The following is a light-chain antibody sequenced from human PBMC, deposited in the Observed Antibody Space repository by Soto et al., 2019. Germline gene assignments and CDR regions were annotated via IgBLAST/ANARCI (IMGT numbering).Light chain of an antibody. J-gene: IGKJ4*01. CDR1: QSVSSSY. V-gene: IGKV3-20*01. CDR3: QQFDGSIT. CDR2: GIS. Sequence: EIVLTQSPGTLSLSPGERATLSCRASQSVSSSYLAWYQQKPGQAPRLLITGISKRAPGIPDRFSGSGSGTDFSLTISRLEPEDFAMYYCQQFDGSITFGGGTKVDI.